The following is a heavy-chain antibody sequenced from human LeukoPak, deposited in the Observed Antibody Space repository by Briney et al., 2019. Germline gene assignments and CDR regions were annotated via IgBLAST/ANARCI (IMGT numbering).Heavy chain of an antibody. J-gene: IGHJ4*02. CDR3: ARYYADLNGYYYDYDY. CDR1: GASISGYY. D-gene: IGHD3-22*01. Sequence: PSETLSLTCTVSGASISGYYWSWIRQPPRKGLEWIGFSAHSGSTSYNPSLKSRVTISVDRSMNHFSLMLTSVTAADTAVYYCARYYADLNGYYYDYDYWGQGTLVTVSS. V-gene: IGHV4-59*01. CDR2: SAHSGST.